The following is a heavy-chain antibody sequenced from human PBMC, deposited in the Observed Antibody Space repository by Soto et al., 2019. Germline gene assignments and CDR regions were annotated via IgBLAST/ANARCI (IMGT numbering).Heavy chain of an antibody. CDR2: ISSSSSTI. D-gene: IGHD3-3*01. CDR1: GFTFSIYS. V-gene: IGHV3-48*01. J-gene: IGHJ4*02. Sequence: PGGSLRISCAASGFTFSIYSMNWVRQAPGKGLEWVSYISSSSSTIYYADSVKGRFTISRDNAKSSLYLQMNSLRAEDTAVYYCARDGDFGVVIMIFDCWGQGTLVTVSS. CDR3: ARDGDFGVVIMIFDC.